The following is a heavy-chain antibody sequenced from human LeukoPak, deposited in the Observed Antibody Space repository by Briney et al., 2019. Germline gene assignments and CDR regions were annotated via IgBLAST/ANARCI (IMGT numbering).Heavy chain of an antibody. CDR1: GGSISGSNYY. CDR3: ARAKWIQLFFDY. CDR2: IYYSGST. V-gene: IGHV4-61*05. D-gene: IGHD5-18*01. J-gene: IGHJ4*02. Sequence: SETLSLTCTVSGGSISGSNYYWGWVRQSPEKGLEWIGYIYYSGSTNYNPSLKSRVTISVDTSKNQFSLKLSSVTAADTAVYYCARAKWIQLFFDYWGQGTLVTVSS.